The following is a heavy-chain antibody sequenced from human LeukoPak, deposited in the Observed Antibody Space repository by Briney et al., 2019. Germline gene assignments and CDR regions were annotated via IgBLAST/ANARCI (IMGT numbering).Heavy chain of an antibody. CDR3: ARRGFGDGYNV. V-gene: IGHV4-59*01. CDR1: GGSIRFYS. J-gene: IGHJ4*02. D-gene: IGHD5-24*01. CDR2: ISYSGST. Sequence: SETLSLTCTVSGGSIRFYSWSWIRQSPGKGLECIGYISYSGSTNYNPSLKSRVTISVDTSTNQFSLKLNSVTAADTAVYYCARRGFGDGYNVWGQGTLVTVSS.